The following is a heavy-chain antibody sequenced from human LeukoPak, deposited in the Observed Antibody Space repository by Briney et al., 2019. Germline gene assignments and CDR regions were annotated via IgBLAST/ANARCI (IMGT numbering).Heavy chain of an antibody. CDR2: INPSGGST. CDR3: ARSDSSGYYFEPVDY. V-gene: IGHV1-46*01. CDR1: GYTFTSYY. J-gene: IGHJ4*02. Sequence: EASVKVSCKASGYTFTSYYMHWVRQAPGQGLEWMGIINPSGGSTSYAQKFQGRVTMTRDTSTSTVYMELSSLRSEDTAVYYCARSDSSGYYFEPVDYWGQGTLVTVSS. D-gene: IGHD3-22*01.